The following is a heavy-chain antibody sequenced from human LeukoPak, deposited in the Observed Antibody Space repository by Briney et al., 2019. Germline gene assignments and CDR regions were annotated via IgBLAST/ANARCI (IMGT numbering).Heavy chain of an antibody. Sequence: ASVKVSCKASGYTFTGYYMHWVRQALGQGLEWMGWINPNSGGTNYAQKFQGKVTMTRDTSISTAYMELSRLRFDDTAVYYCARPPMVRGVNWFDPWGQGTLVTVSS. J-gene: IGHJ5*02. CDR3: ARPPMVRGVNWFDP. CDR2: INPNSGGT. V-gene: IGHV1-2*02. D-gene: IGHD3-10*01. CDR1: GYTFTGYY.